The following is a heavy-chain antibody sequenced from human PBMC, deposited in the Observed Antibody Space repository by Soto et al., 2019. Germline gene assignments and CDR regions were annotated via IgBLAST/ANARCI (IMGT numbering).Heavy chain of an antibody. Sequence: SETLSLTCTVSGGSISSSSYYWGWIRQPPGKGLEYIGSMYYSGSTYYNPSLKSRVTISVDTSKNQFSLKLSSVTAADTAIYYCARRPSGSYSDYWGQGTLVTVSS. CDR3: ARRPSGSYSDY. V-gene: IGHV4-39*01. CDR1: GGSISSSSYY. CDR2: MYYSGST. J-gene: IGHJ4*02. D-gene: IGHD3-10*01.